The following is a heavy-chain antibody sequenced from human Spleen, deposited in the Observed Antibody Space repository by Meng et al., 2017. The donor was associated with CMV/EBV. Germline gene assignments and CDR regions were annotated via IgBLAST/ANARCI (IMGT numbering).Heavy chain of an antibody. D-gene: IGHD3-3*01. CDR2: ISAYNGNT. J-gene: IGHJ6*02. CDR1: GGTFSSYP. CDR3: ARDEMTIFGVFPGMDV. V-gene: IGHV1-18*01. Sequence: ASVKVSCKASGGTFSSYPISWVRQAPGQGLEWMGWISAYNGNTNYAQKLQGRVTMTTGTSTSTAYMELRSLRSDDTAVYYCARDEMTIFGVFPGMDVWGQGTTVTVSS.